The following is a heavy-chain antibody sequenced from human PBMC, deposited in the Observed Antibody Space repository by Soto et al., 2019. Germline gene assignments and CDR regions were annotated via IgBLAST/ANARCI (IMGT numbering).Heavy chain of an antibody. D-gene: IGHD3-16*01. V-gene: IGHV4-34*01. CDR3: ARHRLTGFLNF. CDR2: INHSGST. J-gene: IGHJ1*01. Sequence: SEKLSLTYAVSGGSFSGYYWTWIRQPPGTGLEWIGEINHSGSTNYNPSLKSRVTISVDTSKNQFSLKLTSVTAADTAVYYWARHRLTGFLNFRGQGTLVTLSS. CDR1: GGSFSGYY.